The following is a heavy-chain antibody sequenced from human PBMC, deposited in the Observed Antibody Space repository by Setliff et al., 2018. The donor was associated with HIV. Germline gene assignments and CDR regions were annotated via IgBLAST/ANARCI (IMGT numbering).Heavy chain of an antibody. CDR1: GDSISSGYYY. CDR3: ARLGMTTVGFGDVFDI. D-gene: IGHD4-17*01. J-gene: IGHJ3*02. CDR2: ISTSGST. V-gene: IGHV4-61*02. Sequence: SETLSLTCTVSGDSISSGYYYWSWLRQPAGKGLEWIGRISTSGSTNYSPSLKSRVTILVDTSKNQFSLKVRSVTAADTAVYYCARLGMTTVGFGDVFDIWGQGTMVTVSS.